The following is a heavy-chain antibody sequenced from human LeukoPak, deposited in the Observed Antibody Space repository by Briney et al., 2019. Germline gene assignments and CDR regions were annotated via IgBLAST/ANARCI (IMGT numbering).Heavy chain of an antibody. Sequence: GGSLRLSCAASGFTFSSNWMYWVRQAPGKGLVWVSYISSDGSSTNYADSVKGRFTISRDNAKNTLYVQMNSLRADDTAVYYCARGRPGNYFDYWGPGTLVTVSS. D-gene: IGHD1-26*01. CDR2: ISSDGSST. CDR1: GFTFSSNW. V-gene: IGHV3-74*01. J-gene: IGHJ4*02. CDR3: ARGRPGNYFDY.